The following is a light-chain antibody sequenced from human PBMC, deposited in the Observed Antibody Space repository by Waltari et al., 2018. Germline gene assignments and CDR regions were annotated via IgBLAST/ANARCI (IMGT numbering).Light chain of an antibody. J-gene: IGLJ3*02. Sequence: QSVLTQPPSASGTPGQRVTMSCSGSNSNIGSNNVNWYHQVPGTAPKLLMFNNDQRPSGVPDRVSGSKSAPSASLAISGLQSEDEADYFCEAWDDTLNGPVFGGGTKLTVL. V-gene: IGLV1-44*01. CDR1: NSNIGSNN. CDR2: NND. CDR3: EAWDDTLNGPV.